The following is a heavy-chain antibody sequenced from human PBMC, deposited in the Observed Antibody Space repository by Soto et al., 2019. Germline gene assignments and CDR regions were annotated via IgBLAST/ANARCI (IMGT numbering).Heavy chain of an antibody. Sequence: QVHLVQSGAEAKKPGASVKVSCKASGYTFSKYGMHWVRQAPGQRLEWMGWINTGNGNTKYSQNFQHRVTITTNTSATTAFMEVSSLTSEDTAIFYCARDIGFYPTDPTSFDYWGQGTLVTVSS. D-gene: IGHD5-12*01. CDR3: ARDIGFYPTDPTSFDY. V-gene: IGHV1-3*04. J-gene: IGHJ4*02. CDR2: INTGNGNT. CDR1: GYTFSKYG.